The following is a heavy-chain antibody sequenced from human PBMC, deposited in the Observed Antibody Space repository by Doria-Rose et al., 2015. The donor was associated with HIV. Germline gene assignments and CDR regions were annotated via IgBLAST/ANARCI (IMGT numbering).Heavy chain of an antibody. J-gene: IGHJ4*02. Sequence: QITLKESGPALVKPTGTLTLTCTVSGVSLSSPGMGVSWIRQPPGKALEWLANIFSDDERSYKASLKSRLTISRGTSKSQVVLTMTDMDPVDTATYYCARIKSSRWYHKYYFDFWGQGTLVIVSA. D-gene: IGHD6-13*01. CDR3: ARIKSSRWYHKYYFDF. V-gene: IGHV2-26*01. CDR1: GVSLSSPGMG. CDR2: IFSDDER.